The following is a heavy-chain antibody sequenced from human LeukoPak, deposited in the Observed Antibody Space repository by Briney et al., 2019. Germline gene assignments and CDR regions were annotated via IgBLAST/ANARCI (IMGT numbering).Heavy chain of an antibody. CDR1: GFTFSSYA. Sequence: PVGSLRLSCAASGFTFSSYAMSWVRQAPGKGLEWVSAISGSGGSTYYADSVKGRFTISRDNSKDTLYLQMNSLRAEDTAVYYCAKSRGPIAVAGTFDYWGQGTLVTVSS. D-gene: IGHD6-19*01. CDR2: ISGSGGST. CDR3: AKSRGPIAVAGTFDY. V-gene: IGHV3-23*01. J-gene: IGHJ4*02.